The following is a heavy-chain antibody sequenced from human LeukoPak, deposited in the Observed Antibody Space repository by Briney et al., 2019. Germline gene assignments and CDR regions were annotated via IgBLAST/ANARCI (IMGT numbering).Heavy chain of an antibody. V-gene: IGHV4-59*01. CDR1: GGSISSYY. CDR3: ARVDVVVNWFDP. Sequence: NPSETLSLTCTVSGGSISSYYWSWIRQPPGKGLEWIGYIYYSGSTNYNPSLKSRVTISVDTSKNQFSLKLSSVTAADTAVYYCARVDVVVNWFDPWGQGTLVTVSS. CDR2: IYYSGST. J-gene: IGHJ5*02. D-gene: IGHD2-21*01.